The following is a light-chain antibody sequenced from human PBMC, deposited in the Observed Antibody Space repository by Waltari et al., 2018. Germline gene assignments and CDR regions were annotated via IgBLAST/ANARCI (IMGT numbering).Light chain of an antibody. J-gene: IGKJ4*01. CDR2: GKS. CDR3: QQYDGEVLT. V-gene: IGKV3-20*01. Sequence: CRASQSVTSISLTLYQQNLGQAPRLLIYGKSSRATGIPDRFSGSGSGTDFTLTIRRLEPEDFAVYYCQQYDGEVLTFGGGTKVEI. CDR1: QSVTSIS.